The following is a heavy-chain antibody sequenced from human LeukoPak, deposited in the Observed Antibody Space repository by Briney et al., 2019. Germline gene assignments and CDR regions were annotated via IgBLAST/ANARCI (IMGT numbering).Heavy chain of an antibody. J-gene: IGHJ4*02. CDR1: GFTFSSNG. CDR2: ISATGGTI. D-gene: IGHD2-21*01. CDR3: VRDNPRCCGVIPANIDDY. Sequence: GGSLRLSCAASGFTFSSNGMNWVRQAPGKGLEWVSYISATGGTIYYADSVKGRFTISRDNSKNTLYLQMNSLKAEDTAVYYCVRDNPRCCGVIPANIDDYWGRGTLVTVSS. V-gene: IGHV3-48*01.